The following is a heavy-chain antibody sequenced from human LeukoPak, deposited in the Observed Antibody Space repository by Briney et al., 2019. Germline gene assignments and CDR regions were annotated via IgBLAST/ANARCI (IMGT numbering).Heavy chain of an antibody. Sequence: SETLSLTCTVSGGSVSSGPYYWSWIRQPPGKGLEWIGYGESTNYNPSLKSRVTISVDTSKSQFSLQLSSLTAADTAVYYCARDNWGSLDYWGRGILVTVSS. V-gene: IGHV4-61*01. J-gene: IGHJ4*02. CDR2: GEST. CDR3: ARDNWGSLDY. D-gene: IGHD7-27*01. CDR1: GGSVSSGPYY.